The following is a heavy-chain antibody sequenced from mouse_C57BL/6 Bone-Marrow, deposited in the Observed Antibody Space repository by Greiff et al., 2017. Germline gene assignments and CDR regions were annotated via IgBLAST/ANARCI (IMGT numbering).Heavy chain of an antibody. CDR2: IDPSDSYT. CDR1: GYTFTSYW. D-gene: IGHD2-4*01. Sequence: QVHVKQPGAELVRPGTSVKLSCKASGYTFTSYWMHWVKQRPGQGLEWIGVIDPSDSYTNYNQKFKGKATLTVDTSSSTAYMQLSSLTSEDAAVYYCARGDYGAWFAYWGQGTLVTVSA. V-gene: IGHV1-59*01. J-gene: IGHJ3*01. CDR3: ARGDYGAWFAY.